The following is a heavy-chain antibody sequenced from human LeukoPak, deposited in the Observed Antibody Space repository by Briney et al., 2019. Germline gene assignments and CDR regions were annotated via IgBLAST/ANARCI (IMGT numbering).Heavy chain of an antibody. Sequence: SVKVSCKASGCTFSSYAISWVRQAPGQGLEWMGRMIPILGIANYAQKFQGRVTITADKSTSTAYMELSSLRSEDTAVYYCAIGGGTWYSSSWYWFDPWGQGTLVTVSS. CDR3: AIGGGTWYSSSWYWFDP. CDR2: MIPILGIA. V-gene: IGHV1-69*04. D-gene: IGHD6-13*01. J-gene: IGHJ5*02. CDR1: GCTFSSYA.